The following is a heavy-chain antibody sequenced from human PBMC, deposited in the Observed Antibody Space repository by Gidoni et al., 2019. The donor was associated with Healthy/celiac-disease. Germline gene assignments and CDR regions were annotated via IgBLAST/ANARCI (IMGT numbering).Heavy chain of an antibody. CDR2: INWNGGST. CDR1: GFPFDDYG. D-gene: IGHD2-8*01. J-gene: IGHJ6*03. V-gene: IGHV3-20*04. Sequence: EVQLVESGGGVVRPGGSLRLSCAASGFPFDDYGMSWVRQAPGKGLEWVSGINWNGGSTGYADSVKGRFTISRDNAKNSLYLQMNSLRAEDTALYYCARVHYGELYVNDYYYYMDVWGKGTTVTVSS. CDR3: ARVHYGELYVNDYYYYMDV.